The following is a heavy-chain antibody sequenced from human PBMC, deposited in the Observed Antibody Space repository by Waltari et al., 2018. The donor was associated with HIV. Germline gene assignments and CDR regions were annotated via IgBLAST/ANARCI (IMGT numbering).Heavy chain of an antibody. D-gene: IGHD6-19*01. CDR2: INPNSGGT. J-gene: IGHJ4*02. CDR3: ARDYGIAVAGTDFDY. V-gene: IGHV1-2*02. Sequence: QVQLVQSGAEVKKPGASVKVSCKASGYTFTGYYMPWVRQAPGQGLEWMGWINPNSGGTNYAQKFQGRVTMTRDTSISTAYMELSRLRSDDTAVYYCARDYGIAVAGTDFDYWGQGTLVTVSS. CDR1: GYTFTGYY.